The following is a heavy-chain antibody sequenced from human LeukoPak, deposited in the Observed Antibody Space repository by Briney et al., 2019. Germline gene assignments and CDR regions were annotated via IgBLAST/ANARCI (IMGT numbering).Heavy chain of an antibody. D-gene: IGHD3-22*01. Sequence: GGSLRLSCAASGFTFSSYAMSWVRQAPGKGLEWVSAISGSGGSTYYADSVKGRFTISRDNSKNTLYLQMNSLRAEDTAVHYCAKSTTKAHYYDSSGYPYWGQGTLVTVSS. CDR1: GFTFSSYA. J-gene: IGHJ4*02. CDR2: ISGSGGST. V-gene: IGHV3-23*01. CDR3: AKSTTKAHYYDSSGYPY.